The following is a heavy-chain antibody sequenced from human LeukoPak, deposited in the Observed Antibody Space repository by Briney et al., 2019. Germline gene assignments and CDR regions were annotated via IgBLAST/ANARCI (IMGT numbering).Heavy chain of an antibody. D-gene: IGHD1-26*01. CDR2: IYYSGST. V-gene: IGHV4-59*01. CDR3: ARVGAKTGGHFDY. CDR1: GGSISSYY. Sequence: LETLSLTCTVSGGSISSYYWSWIRQPAGKGLEWIGYIYYSGSTNYNPSLKSRVTISVDTSKNQFSLKLSSVTAADTAVYYCARVGAKTGGHFDYWGQGTLVTVSS. J-gene: IGHJ4*02.